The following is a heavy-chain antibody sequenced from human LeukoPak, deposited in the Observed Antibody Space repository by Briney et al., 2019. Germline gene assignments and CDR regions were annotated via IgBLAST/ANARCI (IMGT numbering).Heavy chain of an antibody. CDR2: ISSSSSYI. CDR1: GSTFSSYS. D-gene: IGHD3-22*01. J-gene: IGHJ3*02. CDR3: ARVSHDYYDSSGSDAFDI. V-gene: IGHV3-21*01. Sequence: GGSLRLSCAASGSTFSSYSMNWVRQAPGKGLEWVSSISSSSSYIYYADSVKGRFTISRDNAKNSLYLQMNSLRAEDTAVYYCARVSHDYYDSSGSDAFDIWGQGTMVTVSS.